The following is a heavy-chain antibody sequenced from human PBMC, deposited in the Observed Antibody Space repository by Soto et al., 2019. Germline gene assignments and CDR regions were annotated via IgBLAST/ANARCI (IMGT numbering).Heavy chain of an antibody. CDR2: IRSKAYGGTT. J-gene: IGHJ6*02. V-gene: IGHV3-49*04. CDR3: VKARPINPHYYYDLDV. Sequence: PGGSLRLSCTVSGFTFGDYAMSWVRRAPGKGLEWVGFIRSKAYGGTTEWAASVKGRFTISRDSSNSTLYLQLNSLTTDGTSVYYCVKARPINPHYYYDLDVWGPGTTVTVSS. CDR1: GFTFGDYA.